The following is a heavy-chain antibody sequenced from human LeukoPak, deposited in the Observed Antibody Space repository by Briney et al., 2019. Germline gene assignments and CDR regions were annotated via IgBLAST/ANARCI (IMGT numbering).Heavy chain of an antibody. D-gene: IGHD6-6*01. CDR3: ARSSIAAPRHKEYFQH. CDR1: GFTFSSYW. Sequence: GGSLRLSCAASGFTFSSYWMSWVRQAPGKRLEWVANIKQDGSEQYYVDSVKGRFTISRDNAKNSLYLQMNSLRAEDTAVCYCARSSIAAPRHKEYFQHWGQGTLVTVSS. J-gene: IGHJ1*01. V-gene: IGHV3-7*01. CDR2: IKQDGSEQ.